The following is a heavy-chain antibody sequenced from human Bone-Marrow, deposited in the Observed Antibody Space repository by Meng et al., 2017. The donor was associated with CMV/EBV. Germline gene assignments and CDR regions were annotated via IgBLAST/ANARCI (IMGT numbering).Heavy chain of an antibody. J-gene: IGHJ6*02. Sequence: ASVKVSCKASGYTFTSYDINWVRQATGQGLEWMGWMNPNSGNTGYAQKFQGRVTITRNTSISTAYMELSRLRSEDTAVYYCARRQTGIAAARGYYYGMDVWGQGTTVTVSS. CDR1: GYTFTSYD. V-gene: IGHV1-8*03. D-gene: IGHD6-13*01. CDR2: MNPNSGNT. CDR3: ARRQTGIAAARGYYYGMDV.